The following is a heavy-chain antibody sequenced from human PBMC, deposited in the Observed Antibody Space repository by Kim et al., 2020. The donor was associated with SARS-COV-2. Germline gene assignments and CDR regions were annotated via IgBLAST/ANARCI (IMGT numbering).Heavy chain of an antibody. CDR3: ARDRVDVLATTRDCDY. Sequence: DAVKGRFNTSRDNAKNSMYLKMNGLRDEDTGVYYCARDRVDVLATTRDCDYWGQGTLVTVSS. V-gene: IGHV3-48*02. D-gene: IGHD1-1*01. J-gene: IGHJ4*02.